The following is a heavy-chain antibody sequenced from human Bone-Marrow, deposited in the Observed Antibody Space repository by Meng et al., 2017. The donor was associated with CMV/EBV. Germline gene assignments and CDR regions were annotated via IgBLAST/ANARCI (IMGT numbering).Heavy chain of an antibody. CDR3: ARLPVTTRYYYYGMDV. J-gene: IGHJ6*02. CDR2: IKQDGSEK. D-gene: IGHD4-11*01. CDR1: GFTFSSYW. Sequence: GESLKISCAASGFTFSSYWMSWVRQAPGKGLEWVANIKQDGSEKYYVDSVKGRFTISRDNAKNSLYLQMNSLRAEDTAVYYCARLPVTTRYYYYGMDVWGQGTTVTVSS. V-gene: IGHV3-7*01.